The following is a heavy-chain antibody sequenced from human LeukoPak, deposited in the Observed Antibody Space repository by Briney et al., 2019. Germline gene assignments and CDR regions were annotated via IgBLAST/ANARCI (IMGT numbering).Heavy chain of an antibody. CDR2: IYTSGST. CDR3: ARELGGYSSGQQAFDI. Sequence: SETLSLTCTVSGGSISSYYWSWIRQPAGKGLEWIGRIYTSGSTNYNPSLKSRVTMSVDTPKNQFSLKLSSVTAADTAVYYCARELGGYSSGQQAFDIWGQGTMVTVSS. J-gene: IGHJ3*02. D-gene: IGHD6-19*01. V-gene: IGHV4-4*07. CDR1: GGSISSYY.